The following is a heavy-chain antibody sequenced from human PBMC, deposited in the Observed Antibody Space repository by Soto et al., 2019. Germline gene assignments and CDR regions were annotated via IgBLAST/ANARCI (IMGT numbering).Heavy chain of an antibody. V-gene: IGHV5-51*03. CDR1: GYNFNRYW. D-gene: IGHD6-13*01. CDR2: IYPGDSDT. J-gene: IGHJ3*02. Sequence: EVYLAQSGAEVKKPGESLKISCKGSGYNFNRYWIGWVRQMPGKGLEWMGVIYPGDSDTRYSPSLQGQVTISADKSSSAAYLQWSSLQASDTATYYCARSLVNGTYEAFDIWAKGQWSPSLQ. CDR3: ARSLVNGTYEAFDI.